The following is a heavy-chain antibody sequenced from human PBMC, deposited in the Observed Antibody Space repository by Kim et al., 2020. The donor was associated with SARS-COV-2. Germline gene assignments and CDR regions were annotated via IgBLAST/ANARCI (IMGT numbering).Heavy chain of an antibody. CDR3: ARSPDQLLFDVWFDP. Sequence: ASVKVSCKASGYTFTSYGISWVRQAPGQGLEWMGWISAYNGNTNYAQKLQGRVTMTTDTSTSTAYMELRSLRSDDTAVYYCARSPDQLLFDVWFDPWGQGTLVTVSS. V-gene: IGHV1-18*01. D-gene: IGHD2-2*01. CDR2: ISAYNGNT. J-gene: IGHJ5*02. CDR1: GYTFTSYG.